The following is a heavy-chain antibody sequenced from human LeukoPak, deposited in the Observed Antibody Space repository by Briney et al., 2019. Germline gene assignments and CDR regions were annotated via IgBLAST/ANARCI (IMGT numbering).Heavy chain of an antibody. CDR2: IIPILGIA. V-gene: IGHV1-69*04. CDR1: GGTFSSYA. CDR3: ARVRDSSGYYYTVGGYFDY. J-gene: IGHJ4*02. Sequence: ASVKVSCKASGGTFSSYAISWVRQAPGQGLEWMGRIIPILGIANYAQKFQGRVTITADKSTSTAYMELSSLRSEDTAVYYCARVRDSSGYYYTVGGYFDYWGQGTLVTVSS. D-gene: IGHD3-22*01.